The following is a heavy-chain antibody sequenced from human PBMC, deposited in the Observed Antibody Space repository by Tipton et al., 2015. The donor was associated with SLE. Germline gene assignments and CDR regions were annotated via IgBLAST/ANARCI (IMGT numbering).Heavy chain of an antibody. CDR3: ARCYCSGGRCYDY. V-gene: IGHV3-7*03. CDR1: GFTFSSYW. D-gene: IGHD2-15*01. Sequence: SLRLSCAASGFTFSSYWMSWVRQAPGKGLEWVANIKQDGSEKYYVDSVKGRFTISRDNAKNSLYLQMNSLRAEDTAVYYCARCYCSGGRCYDYWGQGTLVTVSP. J-gene: IGHJ4*02. CDR2: IKQDGSEK.